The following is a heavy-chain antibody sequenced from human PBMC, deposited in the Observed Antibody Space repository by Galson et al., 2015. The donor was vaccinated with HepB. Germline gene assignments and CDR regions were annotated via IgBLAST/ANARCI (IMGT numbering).Heavy chain of an antibody. CDR2: LRVTGGSI. CDR3: AKERREEFDY. Sequence: SLRLSCAASGFTFSTYDMHCARQAPGQGLECVSALRVTGGSIYYADSVKGRFTISRDTSKNTLFLQMNSLRAEETAVYYCAKERREEFDYWGQGTLVTVSS. V-gene: IGHV3-23*01. CDR1: GFTFSTYD. J-gene: IGHJ4*02.